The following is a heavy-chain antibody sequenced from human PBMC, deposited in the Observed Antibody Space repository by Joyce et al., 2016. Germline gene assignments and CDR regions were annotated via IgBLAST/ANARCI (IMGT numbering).Heavy chain of an antibody. CDR1: GSTFSSSS. Sequence: QLVESGGGVVTPGGSLRLSCEASGSTFSSSSMSWFRQAPGNGLEWVAAISGTSYYIFHAETVRGRFTVSRDNAKKTLYLQMNSLRAEDSAVFYCARGGISYYYAMDVWGQGTTVTVSS. D-gene: IGHD3-16*01. CDR2: ISGTSYYI. V-gene: IGHV3-21*01. CDR3: ARGGISYYYAMDV. J-gene: IGHJ6*02.